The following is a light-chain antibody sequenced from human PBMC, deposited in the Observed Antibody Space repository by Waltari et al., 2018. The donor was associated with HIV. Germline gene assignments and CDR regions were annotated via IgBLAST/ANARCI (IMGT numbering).Light chain of an antibody. V-gene: IGLV3-1*01. CDR3: QAWDSSTAV. CDR2: QDI. J-gene: IGLJ1*01. CDR1: KLGDNY. Sequence: SYELTQPPSVSVSPGQTATITCSGDKLGDNYVCWYQQKPGQSPVLVISQDIKRPSGIPGRFSGSNSGNTATLTISGTQAMDEADYYCQAWDSSTAVFGTGTKVTVL.